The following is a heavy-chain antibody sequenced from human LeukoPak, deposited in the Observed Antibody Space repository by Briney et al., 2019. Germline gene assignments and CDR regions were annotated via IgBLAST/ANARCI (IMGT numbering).Heavy chain of an antibody. CDR2: IKQDGSEK. D-gene: IGHD3-3*01. Sequence: GGSLRLSCAASGFTFSSYWMSWVRQAPGKGLEWVANIKQDGSEKYYVDSVKGRFTISRDNAKNSLYLQMNSLRAEDTAVYYCARDSDDFWSGYPLMDVWGKGTTVTVSS. V-gene: IGHV3-7*01. J-gene: IGHJ6*03. CDR3: ARDSDDFWSGYPLMDV. CDR1: GFTFSSYW.